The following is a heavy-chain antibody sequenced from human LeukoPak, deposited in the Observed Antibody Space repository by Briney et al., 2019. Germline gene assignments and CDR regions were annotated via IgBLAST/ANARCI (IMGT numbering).Heavy chain of an antibody. J-gene: IGHJ3*02. CDR3: AKDPIVGVPAGYHDAFDI. CDR2: IRDDGSNK. V-gene: IGHV3-30*02. CDR1: GFTFSSYG. Sequence: PGGSLRLSCAASGFTFSSYGMRWVRQAPGKGLEWVAVIRDDGSNKYYADSVKGRFTISRDNSKNTLYLQMNSLRAEDTAEYYCAKDPIVGVPAGYHDAFDIWGQGTMVTVSS. D-gene: IGHD2-2*01.